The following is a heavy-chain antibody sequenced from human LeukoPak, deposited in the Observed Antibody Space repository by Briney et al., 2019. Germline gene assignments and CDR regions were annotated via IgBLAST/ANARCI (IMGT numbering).Heavy chain of an antibody. J-gene: IGHJ4*02. CDR1: GFTFSTYW. Sequence: GGSLRLSCAASGFTFSTYWMTWVRQAPGKGLEWLANVNRDGSAKYYVDSVRGRFTISRDNAKNSLYLQMNSLRAEDTALYYCARDVMGATLLDSWGQGTLVTVSS. D-gene: IGHD1-26*01. CDR3: ARDVMGATLLDS. V-gene: IGHV3-7*04. CDR2: VNRDGSAK.